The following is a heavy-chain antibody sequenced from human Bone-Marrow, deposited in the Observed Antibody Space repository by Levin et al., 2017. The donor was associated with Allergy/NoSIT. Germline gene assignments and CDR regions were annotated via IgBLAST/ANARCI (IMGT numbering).Heavy chain of an antibody. CDR1: GLTFSSYA. J-gene: IGHJ2*01. CDR3: AKDSLHEEVSANFWYFDL. CDR2: ISGSGGST. Sequence: GGSLRLSCVASGLTFSSYAVNWVRRAPGKGLEWVSVISGSGGSTFYADSVKGRFTLSRDNSKNTVLPPMNGLGVEDTAIYYCAKDSLHEEVSANFWYFDLWGRGTLVTVSS. D-gene: IGHD2-21*02. V-gene: IGHV3-23*01.